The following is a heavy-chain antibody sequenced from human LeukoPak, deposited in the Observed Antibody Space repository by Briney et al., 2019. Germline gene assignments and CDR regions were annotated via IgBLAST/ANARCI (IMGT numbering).Heavy chain of an antibody. CDR3: ARDPPPGGYYGLDV. J-gene: IGHJ6*02. CDR1: EFTFSSYN. Sequence: SGGSLRLSCVASEFTFSSYNMNWVRQAPGRGLEWVSVIDSGDSTYYSDSVKGRFTVSRHNSKNTLYLQMNSLRAEDTAVYYCARDPPPGGYYGLDVWGQGTTVIVSS. D-gene: IGHD1-26*01. CDR2: IDSGDST. V-gene: IGHV3-53*04.